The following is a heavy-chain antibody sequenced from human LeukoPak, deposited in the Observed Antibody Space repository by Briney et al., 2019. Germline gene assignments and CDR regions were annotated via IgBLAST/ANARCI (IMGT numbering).Heavy chain of an antibody. J-gene: IGHJ6*03. V-gene: IGHV4-38-2*02. D-gene: IGHD2-15*01. CDR3: ASELLGSNYYYMDV. CDR1: GYSISSGSY. CDR2: IYHSGSS. Sequence: SETLSLTCTVSGYSISSGSYWGWIRLPPGKGLEWIGSIYHSGSSYYNPSLKSRVTMSVDTSKNQFSLKLSSVTAADTAVYYCASELLGSNYYYMDVWGKGTTVTVSS.